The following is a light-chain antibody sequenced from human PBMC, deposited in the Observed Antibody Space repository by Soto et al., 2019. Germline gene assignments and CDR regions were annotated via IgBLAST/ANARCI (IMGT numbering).Light chain of an antibody. Sequence: LGWTQSPATLSWYPWERGTLSAVSSQSVSSSYVAWYQHKPGLAPRLLIHDTSSRAIGIPDRLSGSKSGTNFTLTIRRMEPEDVGMYYCQQYGSSPIPFGQVTR. CDR2: DTS. V-gene: IGKV3D-20*01. CDR1: QSVSSSY. CDR3: QQYGSSPIP. J-gene: IGKJ5*01.